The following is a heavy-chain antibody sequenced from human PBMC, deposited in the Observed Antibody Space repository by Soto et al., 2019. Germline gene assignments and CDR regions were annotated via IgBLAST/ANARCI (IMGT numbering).Heavy chain of an antibody. CDR3: AKDSVGCSGGSCFGFDY. D-gene: IGHD2-15*01. CDR1: GFTFSSYA. Sequence: EVQLLESGGGLVQPGGSLRLSCAASGFTFSSYAMSWVRQAPGKGLEWVSAISGSGGSTYYADSVKGRFTISRDNSKNTLYLQMNRLRAEDTAVYYCAKDSVGCSGGSCFGFDYWGQGTLVTVSS. V-gene: IGHV3-23*01. J-gene: IGHJ4*02. CDR2: ISGSGGST.